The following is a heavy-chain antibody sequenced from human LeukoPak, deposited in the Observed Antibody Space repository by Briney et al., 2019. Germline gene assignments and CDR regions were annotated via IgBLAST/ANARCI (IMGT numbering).Heavy chain of an antibody. J-gene: IGHJ4*02. CDR3: ASEQVDSSSLDY. CDR2: IYSGGST. D-gene: IGHD6-13*01. V-gene: IGHV3-53*01. Sequence: GGSLRLSCTASGFTVSSNYMSWVRQAPGKGLEWVSVIYSGGSTYYADSVKGRFTISRDNSKNTLYLQMNSLRAEDTAVYYCASEQVDSSSLDYWGQGTLVTVSS. CDR1: GFTVSSNY.